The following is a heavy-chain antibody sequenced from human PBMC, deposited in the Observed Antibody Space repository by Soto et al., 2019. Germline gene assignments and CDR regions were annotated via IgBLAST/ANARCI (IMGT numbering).Heavy chain of an antibody. J-gene: IGHJ2*01. D-gene: IGHD3-10*01. CDR1: GFTFSSYA. CDR3: AKAPPYYYGSGSPYWYFDL. CDR2: ISGSGGGT. Sequence: EVQLLESGGGLVQPGGSLRLSCAASGFTFSSYAMSWVRQAPGKGLEWVSAISGSGGGTYYADSVKGRFTISRDNSKNTLYLQMNSLRAEDTAVYYCAKAPPYYYGSGSPYWYFDLWGRGTLVTVSS. V-gene: IGHV3-23*01.